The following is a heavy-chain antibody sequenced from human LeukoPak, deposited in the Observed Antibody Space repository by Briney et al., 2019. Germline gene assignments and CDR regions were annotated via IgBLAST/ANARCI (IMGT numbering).Heavy chain of an antibody. CDR3: AKDIGVQLWVFDY. CDR2: ISYDGSNK. J-gene: IGHJ4*02. D-gene: IGHD5-18*01. Sequence: GRSLRLSCAASGFTFSSYGMHWVRQAPGKGLEWVADISYDGSNKYYADSVKGRFTISRDNSKNTLYLQMNSLRAEETAVYYCAKDIGVQLWVFDYWGQGTLVTVSS. V-gene: IGHV3-30*18. CDR1: GFTFSSYG.